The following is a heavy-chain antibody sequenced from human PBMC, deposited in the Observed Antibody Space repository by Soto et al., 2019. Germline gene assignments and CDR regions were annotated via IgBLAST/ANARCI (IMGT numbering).Heavy chain of an antibody. Sequence: SETLSLTCTVSGGSISSGDYYWSWIRQPPGKGLEWIGYIYYSGSTYYNPSLKSRVTISVDTSKNQFSLKLSSVTAADTAVYYCARTYYYDSSGYSFDYWGQGTLVTVSS. CDR1: GGSISSGDYY. CDR3: ARTYYYDSSGYSFDY. J-gene: IGHJ4*02. CDR2: IYYSGST. D-gene: IGHD3-22*01. V-gene: IGHV4-30-4*01.